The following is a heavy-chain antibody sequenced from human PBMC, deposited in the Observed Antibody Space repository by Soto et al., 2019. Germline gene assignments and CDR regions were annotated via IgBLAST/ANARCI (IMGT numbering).Heavy chain of an antibody. D-gene: IGHD3-22*01. CDR2: ISAYNGNT. J-gene: IGHJ5*02. Sequence: ASVKVSCKASGYTFTSYGISWVRQAPEQGLEWMGWISAYNGNTNYAQKLQGRVTMTTDTSTSTAYMELRSLRSDDTAVYYCARAYYDSSGYYWFDPWGQGTLVTVSS. V-gene: IGHV1-18*01. CDR3: ARAYYDSSGYYWFDP. CDR1: GYTFTSYG.